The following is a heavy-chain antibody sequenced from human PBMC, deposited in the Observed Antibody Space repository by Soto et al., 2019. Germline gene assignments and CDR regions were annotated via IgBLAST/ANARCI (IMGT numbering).Heavy chain of an antibody. Sequence: GKGLEWVAVIWYDGSNKYYADSVKGRFTISRDNSKNTLYLQMNSLRAEDTAVYYCARDRGIAAAGNCWFDPWGQGTLVTVSS. CDR3: ARDRGIAAAGNCWFDP. V-gene: IGHV3-33*01. J-gene: IGHJ5*02. CDR2: IWYDGSNK. D-gene: IGHD6-13*01.